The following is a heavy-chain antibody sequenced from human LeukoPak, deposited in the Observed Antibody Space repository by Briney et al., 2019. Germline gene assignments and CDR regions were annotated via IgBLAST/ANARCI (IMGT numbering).Heavy chain of an antibody. CDR3: ARLPMVRGVHFDY. J-gene: IGHJ4*02. V-gene: IGHV4-39*01. CDR1: GGSISSSSYY. Sequence: SSETLSLTCTVSGGSISSSSYYWGWIRQPPGKGLEWIGNIFNSGSTYYNPSLKSRVTISVDTSKNQFSLKLSSVTAADTAVYYCARLPMVRGVHFDYWGQGTLVTVSS. CDR2: IFNSGST. D-gene: IGHD3-10*01.